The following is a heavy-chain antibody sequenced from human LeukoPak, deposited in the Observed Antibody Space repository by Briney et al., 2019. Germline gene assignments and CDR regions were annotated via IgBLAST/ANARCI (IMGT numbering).Heavy chain of an antibody. D-gene: IGHD6-19*01. CDR2: VYYSGTT. V-gene: IGHV4-59*01. J-gene: IGHJ4*02. CDR3: ARARASDYFDA. CDR1: GGSINNYY. Sequence: SETLSLTCTVSGGSINNYYWTWIRQPPGKGLEWVAHVYYSGTTNYNPSLKSRVTMSVDTSKNKFSLKLSSVTAADTAVYYCARARASDYFDAWGQGTLVIVPS.